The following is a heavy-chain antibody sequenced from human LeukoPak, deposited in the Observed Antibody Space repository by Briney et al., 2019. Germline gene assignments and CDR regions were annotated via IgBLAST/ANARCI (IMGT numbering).Heavy chain of an antibody. D-gene: IGHD3-22*01. CDR1: GFTFSGYG. J-gene: IGHJ4*02. Sequence: GGSLRLSCTTSGFTFSGYGMHWVRQSPGKGLEWVAYMRNDGSTEYYAESVKGRFTISRDNSKNTLYLAMNSLRREDTAVYCCAKGYDSSGFYLDSWGQGTLVTVSS. CDR3: AKGYDSSGFYLDS. V-gene: IGHV3-30*02. CDR2: MRNDGSTE.